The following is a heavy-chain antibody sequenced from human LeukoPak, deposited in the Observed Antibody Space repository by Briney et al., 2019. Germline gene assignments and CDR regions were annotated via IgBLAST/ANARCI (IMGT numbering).Heavy chain of an antibody. J-gene: IGHJ4*02. CDR1: GFTFSSYW. Sequence: GGSLRLSCAASGFTFSSYWMNWVRQAPGEGLVWVSRIASDGSSTTYADSVKGRFSISRDNAKNTLYLQMNSLRAEDTAVYYCARSQETTVTTAEFDYWGQGTLVTVSS. V-gene: IGHV3-74*01. D-gene: IGHD4-17*01. CDR3: ARSQETTVTTAEFDY. CDR2: IASDGSST.